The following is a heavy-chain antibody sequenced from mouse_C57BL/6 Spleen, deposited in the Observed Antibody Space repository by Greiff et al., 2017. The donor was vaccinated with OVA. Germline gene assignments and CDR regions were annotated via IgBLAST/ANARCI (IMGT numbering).Heavy chain of an antibody. Sequence: QVHVKQSGAELARPGASVKLSCKASGYTFTSYGISWVKQRTGQGLEWIGEIYPRSGNTYYNEKFKGKATLTADKSSNTAYMQLSSLTTEDSAIYYCARRYYGNYYFDYWGQGTTLTVSS. CDR2: IYPRSGNT. CDR1: GYTFTSYG. CDR3: ARRYYGNYYFDY. V-gene: IGHV1-81*01. D-gene: IGHD2-1*01. J-gene: IGHJ2*01.